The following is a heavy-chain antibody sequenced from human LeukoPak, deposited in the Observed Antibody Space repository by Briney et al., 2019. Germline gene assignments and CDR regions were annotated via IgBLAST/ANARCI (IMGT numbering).Heavy chain of an antibody. D-gene: IGHD2-2*01. Sequence: GASVKVSCKASGYNFPSYGINWVRRAPGQGLEWMGWIRPHTGETNSAQRFQDRVTMTTDTSTTTAYMELRSLRFDDTAVYYCARDRGGKGSAIFYWGQGSLVTVSS. V-gene: IGHV1-18*01. J-gene: IGHJ4*02. CDR1: GYNFPSYG. CDR2: IRPHTGET. CDR3: ARDRGGKGSAIFY.